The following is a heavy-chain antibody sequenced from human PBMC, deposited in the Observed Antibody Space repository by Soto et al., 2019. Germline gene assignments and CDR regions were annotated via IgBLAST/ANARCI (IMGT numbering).Heavy chain of an antibody. J-gene: IGHJ4*02. D-gene: IGHD6-13*01. CDR3: AKVSESAAAGNFDS. V-gene: IGHV3-23*01. CDR1: GFTFSAYA. CDR2: ISGSGGTT. Sequence: GGSLRLSCAASGFTFSAYAMSWVRQAPGKGLEWVSVISGSGGTTYYADSVKGRFTISRDNSKNTLYVQMNSLRAEDTAVYYCAKVSESAAAGNFDSWGQGNLVTVSS.